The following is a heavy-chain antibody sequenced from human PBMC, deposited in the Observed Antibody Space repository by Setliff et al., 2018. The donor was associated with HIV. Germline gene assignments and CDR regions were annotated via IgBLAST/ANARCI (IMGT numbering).Heavy chain of an antibody. D-gene: IGHD6-13*01. Sequence: SETLSLTCTVFGGSINSDRYYWTWIRQPAGKGLEWIGHFHTSGSTSYNPSIKSRVTISIDTCKNQLSLKLRSATATDTALYYCARVSSSYYFLGAFDSWGQGTLVTVSS. CDR1: GGSINSDRYY. V-gene: IGHV4-61*09. CDR2: FHTSGST. J-gene: IGHJ4*02. CDR3: ARVSSSYYFLGAFDS.